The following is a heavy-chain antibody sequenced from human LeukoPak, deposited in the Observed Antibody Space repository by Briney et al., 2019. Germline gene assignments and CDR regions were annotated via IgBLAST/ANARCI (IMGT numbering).Heavy chain of an antibody. Sequence: ASVTVSCKASGYTFTDYYLHWVRQAPGQGLEWMGWISPNSGGTNYAQKFQGRVTMTRDTSISTAYMELSSLRSDDTAVYYCARDGIYSRDFDAFDIWGQGTVVTVSS. CDR2: ISPNSGGT. D-gene: IGHD6-13*01. V-gene: IGHV1-2*02. J-gene: IGHJ3*02. CDR3: ARDGIYSRDFDAFDI. CDR1: GYTFTDYY.